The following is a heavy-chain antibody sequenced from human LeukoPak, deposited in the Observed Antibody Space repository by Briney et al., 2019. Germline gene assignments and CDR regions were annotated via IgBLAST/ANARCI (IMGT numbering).Heavy chain of an antibody. Sequence: PGESLKISFKGLGXSFSSYWNAWVRQRPGKGLEWMGIIYPGGSETRYDPSFQGQVTISADSSTSTAYLQWSSLRASDTAMYYCARASRDGYNQNFDYWGQGTLVTVSS. V-gene: IGHV5-51*01. J-gene: IGHJ4*02. CDR3: ARASRDGYNQNFDY. CDR2: IYPGGSET. CDR1: GXSFSSYW. D-gene: IGHD5-24*01.